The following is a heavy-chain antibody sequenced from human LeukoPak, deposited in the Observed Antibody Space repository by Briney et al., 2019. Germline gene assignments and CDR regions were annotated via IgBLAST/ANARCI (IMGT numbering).Heavy chain of an antibody. Sequence: PSETLSLTCTVSGGSISSGDYSWNWIRQHPGRGLEWIGYIYYSGRAYHNPSLKSRVTISVDTSKKQFSLKLSSVTAADTAVYYWARGVGGDGYNKYDYWGQGTLVTVSS. CDR1: GGSISSGDYS. CDR3: ARGVGGDGYNKYDY. D-gene: IGHD5-24*01. J-gene: IGHJ4*02. CDR2: IYYSGRA. V-gene: IGHV4-31*03.